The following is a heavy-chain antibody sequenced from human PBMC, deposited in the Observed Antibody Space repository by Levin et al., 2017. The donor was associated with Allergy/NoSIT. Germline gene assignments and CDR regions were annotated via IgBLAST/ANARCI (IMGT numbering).Heavy chain of an antibody. Sequence: PGGSLRLSCGASGFDFSNYSMNWVRQAPGKGLEWVAYISSRSTTKYYTESVKGRFTVSRDNTQKSLSLQMNSLRDEDTAIYYCVRGLHFYAVGAYWDYFDHWGQGAPVTVSS. V-gene: IGHV3-48*02. CDR1: GFDFSNYS. J-gene: IGHJ4*02. CDR2: ISSRSTTK. CDR3: VRGLHFYAVGAYWDYFDH. D-gene: IGHD2/OR15-2a*01.